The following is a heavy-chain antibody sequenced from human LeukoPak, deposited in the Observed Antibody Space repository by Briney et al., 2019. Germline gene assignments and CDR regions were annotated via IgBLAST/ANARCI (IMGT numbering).Heavy chain of an antibody. CDR3: AGSMITFGWGAFEI. CDR1: GGSISSYY. Sequence: PSETLSLTCTVSGGSISSYYWSWIRQPAGKGLEWIGRIYTSGSTNYNPSLKSRVTMSVDTSKNQFSLKLSSVTAADTAVYYCAGSMITFGWGAFEIWGKGKMVTVPS. V-gene: IGHV4-4*07. D-gene: IGHD3-16*01. J-gene: IGHJ3*02. CDR2: IYTSGST.